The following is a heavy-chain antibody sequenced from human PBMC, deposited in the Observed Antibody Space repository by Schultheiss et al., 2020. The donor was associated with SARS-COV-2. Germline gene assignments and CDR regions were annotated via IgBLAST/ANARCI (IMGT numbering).Heavy chain of an antibody. Sequence: GESLKISCAASGFTFSSYAMHWVRQAPGKGLEWVAVISYDGSNKYYADSVKGRFTISRDNSKNTLYLQMNSLRAEDTAVYYCAREGGPPERVPSRYFDYWGQGTLVTVSS. D-gene: IGHD2-2*01. CDR3: AREGGPPERVPSRYFDY. V-gene: IGHV3-30*01. CDR2: ISYDGSNK. J-gene: IGHJ4*02. CDR1: GFTFSSYA.